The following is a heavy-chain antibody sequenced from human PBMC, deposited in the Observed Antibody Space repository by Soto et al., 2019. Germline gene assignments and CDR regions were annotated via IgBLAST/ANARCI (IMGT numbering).Heavy chain of an antibody. CDR1: GFTXSSYA. J-gene: IGHJ6*02. D-gene: IGHD3-22*01. CDR2: ISGSGGST. Sequence: GGSLRLSCAASGFTXSSYAMSWVLQAPGKGLEWVSAISGSGGSTYYADSVKGRFTISRDNSKNTLYLQMNSLRAEDTAVYYCAKDYYDSSGYYYGDYYYGMEVWGQGTTVTVSS. V-gene: IGHV3-23*01. CDR3: AKDYYDSSGYYYGDYYYGMEV.